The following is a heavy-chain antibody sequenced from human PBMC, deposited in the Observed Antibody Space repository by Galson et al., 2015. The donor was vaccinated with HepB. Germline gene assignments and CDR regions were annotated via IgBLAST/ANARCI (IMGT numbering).Heavy chain of an antibody. J-gene: IGHJ3*01. CDR3: ARDWRNLGFDV. D-gene: IGHD1-7*01. CDR2: VNGDGSTI. V-gene: IGHV3-74*01. Sequence: SLRLSCAASGFSLRSYWIYWFRQAPGKGLVWVSRVNGDGSTITHADSVKGRFTISRDNAENILYLQMNSLRDEDTAVYYCARDWRNLGFDVWGRGTMVTVSS. CDR1: GFSLRSYW.